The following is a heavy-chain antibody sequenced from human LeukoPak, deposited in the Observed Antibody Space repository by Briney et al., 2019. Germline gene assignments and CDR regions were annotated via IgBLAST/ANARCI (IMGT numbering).Heavy chain of an antibody. Sequence: GGSLRLSCAASGFTFSSYEMNWVRQAPGKWLEWVSYITSSGSTIYYADSVKGRFTISRDNAKNSLYLQMNSLRAEDTAVYYCAKEDGDGYDSSGSFDYWGQGTLVTVSS. CDR1: GFTFSSYE. J-gene: IGHJ4*02. CDR2: ITSSGSTI. D-gene: IGHD3-22*01. V-gene: IGHV3-48*03. CDR3: AKEDGDGYDSSGSFDY.